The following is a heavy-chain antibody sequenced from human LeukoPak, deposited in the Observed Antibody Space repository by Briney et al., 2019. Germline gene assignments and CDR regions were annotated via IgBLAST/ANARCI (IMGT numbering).Heavy chain of an antibody. D-gene: IGHD1-26*01. CDR3: ARDSQALKHIVGAIFYYFDY. CDR2: ISSSSSYI. V-gene: IGHV3-21*01. Sequence: GGSLRLSCAASEFTFSSYSVNWVRQAPGKGLEWVSSISSSSSYIYYADSVKGRFTISRDNAKNSLYLQMNSLRAEDTAVYYCARDSQALKHIVGAIFYYFDYWGQGTLVTVSS. CDR1: EFTFSSYS. J-gene: IGHJ4*02.